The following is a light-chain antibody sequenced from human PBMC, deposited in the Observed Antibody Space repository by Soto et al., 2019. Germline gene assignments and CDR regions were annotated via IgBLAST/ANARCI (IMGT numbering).Light chain of an antibody. CDR3: CSSSGIYPMGLV. Sequence: QSALTQPRSVSGSPGQSVTISCTGTISDVGDYDYVSWYQQHPGKAPKLMIYDVTKRPSGVPDRFSGSKSGNTASLTISGLQAEDEADYYCCSSSGIYPMGLVFGGGTKLTVL. CDR1: ISDVGDYDY. J-gene: IGLJ2*01. CDR2: DVT. V-gene: IGLV2-11*01.